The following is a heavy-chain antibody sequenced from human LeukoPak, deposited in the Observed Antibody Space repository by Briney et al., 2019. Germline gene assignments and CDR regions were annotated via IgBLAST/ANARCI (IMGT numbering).Heavy chain of an antibody. Sequence: SETLSLTCTVSGGSISSSSYYWGWIRQPPGKGLEWIVCIYYSGSTYYTPSLKGRVTISVDTSKNQFSLKLSSVTAADTAVYYCARGVDTAMVRIDYFDYWGQGTLVTVSS. CDR2: IYYSGST. CDR1: GGSISSSSYY. V-gene: IGHV4-39*01. CDR3: ARGVDTAMVRIDYFDY. J-gene: IGHJ4*02. D-gene: IGHD5-18*01.